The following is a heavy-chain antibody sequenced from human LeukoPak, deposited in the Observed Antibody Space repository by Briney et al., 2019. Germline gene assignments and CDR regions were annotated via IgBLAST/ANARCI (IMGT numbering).Heavy chain of an antibody. Sequence: GGSLRLSCAASGFTFSSYAMSWVRQAPGKGLEWVSAISGSGGSTYYADSVKGRFTISRDNSKNTLYLQMNSLRAEDTAVYYRATLKLISVGRHFDYWGQGTLVTVSS. CDR2: ISGSGGST. D-gene: IGHD1-26*01. V-gene: IGHV3-23*01. J-gene: IGHJ4*02. CDR3: ATLKLISVGRHFDY. CDR1: GFTFSSYA.